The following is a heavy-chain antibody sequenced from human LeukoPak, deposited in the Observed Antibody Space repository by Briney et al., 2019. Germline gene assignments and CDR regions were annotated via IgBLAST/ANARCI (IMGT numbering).Heavy chain of an antibody. CDR2: ISWNSGSI. J-gene: IGHJ4*02. Sequence: SGGSLRLSCAASGFTFSSHYINWVRQAPGKGLEWVSGISWNSGSIGYADSVKGRFTISRDNAKNSLYLQMNSLRAEDTALYYCAKESGSYGSGFDYWGQGTLVTVSS. V-gene: IGHV3-9*01. CDR3: AKESGSYGSGFDY. CDR1: GFTFSSHY. D-gene: IGHD1-26*01.